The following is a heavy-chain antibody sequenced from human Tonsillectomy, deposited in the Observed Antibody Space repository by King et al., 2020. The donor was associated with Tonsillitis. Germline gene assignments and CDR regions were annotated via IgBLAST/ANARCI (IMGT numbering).Heavy chain of an antibody. V-gene: IGHV4-31*03. J-gene: IGHJ6*03. D-gene: IGHD3-16*02. CDR2: IYYSGGT. CDR3: ARDQLRSHHLYMDA. CDR1: GGSISSGGYY. Sequence: QLQESGPGLVKPSQTLSLTCTVSGGSISSGGYYWSWIRQHPGKGLEWIGYIYYSGGTYYNPSFKSRVTVSGDTSKNQFSLKLSSVTAADTAVYYCARDQLRSHHLYMDAWGKGTTVTVSS.